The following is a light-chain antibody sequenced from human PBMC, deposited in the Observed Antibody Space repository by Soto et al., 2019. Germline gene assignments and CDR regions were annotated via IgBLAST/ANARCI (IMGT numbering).Light chain of an antibody. CDR3: EQHHTTPKT. V-gene: IGKV4-1*01. CDR1: QILLARFNNDNL. CDR2: WAS. Sequence: DIVLTHSPDSLAVSLGERATITCKTSQILLARFNNDNLLAWHQLRPGQPPKTLIYWASTRAPGVPDRFSGSGSGTEFTLTISGLQAEDVAIYYCEQHHTTPKTFGQGSKVDIK. J-gene: IGKJ1*01.